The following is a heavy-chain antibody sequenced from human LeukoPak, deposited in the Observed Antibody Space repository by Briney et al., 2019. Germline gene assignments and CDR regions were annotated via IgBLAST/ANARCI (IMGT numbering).Heavy chain of an antibody. J-gene: IGHJ5*02. CDR1: GFTFSSYA. D-gene: IGHD3-10*01. CDR3: AKVVLGVNVPHWFDP. Sequence: PGGSLRLSCAASGFTFSSYAMSWVRQAPGKGLAWVSALSSGGATTYYADSVKGRFTISRDNSKNTLYLQMSSLRAEDTAIYYCAKVVLGVNVPHWFDPWGQGTLVTVSS. V-gene: IGHV3-23*01. CDR2: LSSGGATT.